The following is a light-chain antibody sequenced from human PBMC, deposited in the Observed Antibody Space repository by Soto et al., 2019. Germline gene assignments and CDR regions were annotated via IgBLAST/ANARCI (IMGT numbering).Light chain of an antibody. Sequence: QSVLTQAPSASGTPGQRVTISCSGSSSNIGSNTVNWYQQLPGTASKLLIYSNNQRPSGVPDRFSGSKSGTSASLAISGLQSEDEADYYCAAWDDSLNGPVFGGGTKLTVL. CDR1: SSNIGSNT. J-gene: IGLJ3*02. V-gene: IGLV1-44*01. CDR2: SNN. CDR3: AAWDDSLNGPV.